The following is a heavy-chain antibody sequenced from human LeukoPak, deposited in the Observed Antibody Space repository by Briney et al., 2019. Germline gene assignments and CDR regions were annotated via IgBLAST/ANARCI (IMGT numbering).Heavy chain of an antibody. Sequence: GGSLKLSCAASGFTFSSYAMSWVRQAPGKGLEWVSAISGSGGSTYYADSVKGRFTISRDNSKNTLYLQMNSLRAEDTAVYYCAKGGFNYYDSSGGQGTLVTVSS. D-gene: IGHD3-22*01. CDR2: ISGSGGST. J-gene: IGHJ4*02. CDR1: GFTFSSYA. V-gene: IGHV3-23*01. CDR3: AKGGFNYYDSS.